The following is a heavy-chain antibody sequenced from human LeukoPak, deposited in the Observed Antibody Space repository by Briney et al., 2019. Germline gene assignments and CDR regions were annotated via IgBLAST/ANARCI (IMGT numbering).Heavy chain of an antibody. J-gene: IGHJ2*01. D-gene: IGHD2-21*02. V-gene: IGHV4-61*02. Sequence: SETLSLTCTVSGGSISSGSYYWSWLRQPAGKGLEWIGRIYTSGSTNYNPSLKSRVTISVDTSKNQFSLKLSSVTAADTAVYYCARMRNCGGDCSYWYFDLWGRGTLVTVSS. CDR2: IYTSGST. CDR3: ARMRNCGGDCSYWYFDL. CDR1: GGSISSGSYY.